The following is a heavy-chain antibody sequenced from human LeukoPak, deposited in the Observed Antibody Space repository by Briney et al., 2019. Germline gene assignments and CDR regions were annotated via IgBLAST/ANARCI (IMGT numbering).Heavy chain of an antibody. D-gene: IGHD3-22*01. CDR3: ARSGLTYDSSGLYVY. Sequence: PGRSLRLSCAASGFTFSSYSMNWVRQAPGKGLEWVSSISSSSSYIYYADSVKGRFTISRDNAKNSLYLQMNSLRAEDTAVYYCARSGLTYDSSGLYVYWGQGTLVTVSS. J-gene: IGHJ4*02. V-gene: IGHV3-21*01. CDR2: ISSSSSYI. CDR1: GFTFSSYS.